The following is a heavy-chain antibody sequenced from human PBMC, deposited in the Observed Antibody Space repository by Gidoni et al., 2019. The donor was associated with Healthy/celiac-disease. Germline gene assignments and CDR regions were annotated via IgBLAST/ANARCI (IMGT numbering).Heavy chain of an antibody. CDR2: ISGSGGST. CDR3: AKEGYSGYDHFDY. CDR1: GFTFSSYA. D-gene: IGHD5-12*01. J-gene: IGHJ4*02. Sequence: TASGFTFSSYAMSWVRQAPGKGLEWVSAISGSGGSTYYADSVKGRFTISRDNSKNTLYLQMNSLRAEDTAVYYCAKEGYSGYDHFDYWGQGTLVTVSS. V-gene: IGHV3-23*01.